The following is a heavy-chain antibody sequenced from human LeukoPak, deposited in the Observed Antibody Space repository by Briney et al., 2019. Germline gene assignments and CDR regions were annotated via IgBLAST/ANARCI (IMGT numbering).Heavy chain of an antibody. D-gene: IGHD2-2*01. CDR3: ARDNVICNNNSCYAMNNWFDP. V-gene: IGHV3-30*04. CDR2: ISYDGSNK. J-gene: IGHJ5*02. Sequence: PGGSLRLSCAASGFTFDDYAMHWVRQAPGKGLEWVAGISYDGSNKYYADSVKGRFTISRDNSKNTLYLQVNSLRAEDTAVYYCARDNVICNNNSCYAMNNWFDPWGQGTLVTVSS. CDR1: GFTFDDYA.